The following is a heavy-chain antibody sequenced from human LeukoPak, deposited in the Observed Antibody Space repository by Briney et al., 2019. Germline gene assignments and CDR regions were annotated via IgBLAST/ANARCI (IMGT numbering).Heavy chain of an antibody. CDR2: IIGGGST. Sequence: GGSLRLSCAASGFTVSSNYMSWVRQAPGKGLEWVSLIIGGGSTYYADSVKGRFTISRDNSKNTLYLQMNSLRAEDTAVYYCASPVGATTDPYYYYGMDVWGRGTTVTVSS. CDR1: GFTVSSNY. CDR3: ASPVGATTDPYYYYGMDV. J-gene: IGHJ6*02. V-gene: IGHV3-53*01. D-gene: IGHD1-26*01.